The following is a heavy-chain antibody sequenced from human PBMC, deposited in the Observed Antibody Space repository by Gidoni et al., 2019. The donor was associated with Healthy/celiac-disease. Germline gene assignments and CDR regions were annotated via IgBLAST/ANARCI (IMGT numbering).Heavy chain of an antibody. Sequence: EVQLLESGGGLGQPGGSLRLSCAASGFTFSSYAMSWVRQAPGKGLEWVSAISGSGGSTYYADSVKGRFTISRDNSKNTLYLQMNSLRAEDTAVYYGAKEGWYSARPGDAFDIWGQGTMVTVSS. CDR1: GFTFSSYA. J-gene: IGHJ3*02. V-gene: IGHV3-23*01. D-gene: IGHD6-19*01. CDR3: AKEGWYSARPGDAFDI. CDR2: ISGSGGST.